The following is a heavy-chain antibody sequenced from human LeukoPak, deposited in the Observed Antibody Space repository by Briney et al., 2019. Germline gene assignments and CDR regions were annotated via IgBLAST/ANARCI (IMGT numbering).Heavy chain of an antibody. CDR3: ARGGGSPEF. CDR2: IYYSGST. J-gene: IGHJ4*02. D-gene: IGHD1-26*01. CDR1: GGSVSSGNYY. V-gene: IGHV4-61*01. Sequence: PSETLSLTCTVSGGSVSSGNYYWSWIRQPPGKGLEWIGYIYYSGSTKYNPSLESRVTISVDTSKSQFSLKLSSVTTADTAVYYCARGGGSPEFWGQGTQVTVSS.